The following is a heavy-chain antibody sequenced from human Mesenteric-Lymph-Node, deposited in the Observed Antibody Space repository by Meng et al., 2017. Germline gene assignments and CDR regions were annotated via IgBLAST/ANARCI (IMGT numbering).Heavy chain of an antibody. CDR2: MHHDGRT. V-gene: IGHV4-4*02. J-gene: IGHJ4*02. CDR3: ATNGFYSIDN. CDR1: AGSITNKDW. D-gene: IGHD2-8*01. Sequence: QGQLQQWGAGLLKPSGTLSLTCTVSAGSITNKDWWSWVRQPPGKGLEWIGEMHHDGRTNYNPSFKSRVIMSMDKSSNQFSLHLSSVTAADTAVYFCATNGFYSIDNWGQRTLVTVSS.